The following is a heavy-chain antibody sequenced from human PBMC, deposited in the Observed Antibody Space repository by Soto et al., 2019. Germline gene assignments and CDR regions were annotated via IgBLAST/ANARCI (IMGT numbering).Heavy chain of an antibody. Sequence: SETLSLTCTVSGGSISSYYWSWIRQPPGKGLEWIGYIYYSGSTNYNPSLKSRVTISVDTSKNQFSLKLSSMTAADTAVYYCARVGGSGGFISREYSWFDPWGQGTLVTVS. V-gene: IGHV4-59*01. D-gene: IGHD3-10*01. CDR3: ARVGGSGGFISREYSWFDP. J-gene: IGHJ5*02. CDR2: IYYSGST. CDR1: GGSISSYY.